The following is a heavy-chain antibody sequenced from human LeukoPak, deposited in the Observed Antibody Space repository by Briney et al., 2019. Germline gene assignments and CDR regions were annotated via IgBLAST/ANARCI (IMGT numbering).Heavy chain of an antibody. CDR3: ARVVYCTGGSCQNYFDY. CDR2: MYYSGST. D-gene: IGHD2-15*01. V-gene: IGHV4-39*07. Sequence: SETLSLTCTVSGGSISSSSHYWGWIRQPPGKGLEWIGSMYYSGSTYYNPSLKSRVTISVDTSKSQFSLKLSSVTAADTAVYYCARVVYCTGGSCQNYFDYWGQGTLVTVSS. J-gene: IGHJ4*02. CDR1: GGSISSSSHY.